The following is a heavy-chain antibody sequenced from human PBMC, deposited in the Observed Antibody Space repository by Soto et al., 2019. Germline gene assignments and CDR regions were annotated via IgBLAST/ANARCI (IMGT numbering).Heavy chain of an antibody. CDR1: GGSISSYY. V-gene: IGHV4-59*08. CDR3: ARQGFGPLHGLVDV. CDR2: VHHSWGS. Sequence: QVQLQESGPGLVKPSETLSLSCTVSGGSISSYYWSWFRQSPGKRMEWIGYVHHSWGSSYNPSLPSRVAVSLDTSRSQFSMKVTSVTATAPAVHYCARQGFGPLHGLVDVWGQGTTVTVSS. J-gene: IGHJ6*02. D-gene: IGHD3-10*01.